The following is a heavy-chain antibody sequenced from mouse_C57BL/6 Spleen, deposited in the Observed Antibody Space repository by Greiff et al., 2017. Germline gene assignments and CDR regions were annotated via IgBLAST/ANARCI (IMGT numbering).Heavy chain of an antibody. CDR2: INPGSGGT. D-gene: IGHD1-1*01. V-gene: IGHV1-54*01. CDR1: GYAFTNYL. CDR3: AGDITTVVATDYALDY. Sequence: QVQLQQSGAELVRPGTSVKVSCKASGYAFTNYLIEWVKQRPGQGLEWIGVINPGSGGTNYNEKFKGKATLTADKSSSTAYMQLSSLTSEDSAVYFCAGDITTVVATDYALDYWGQGTSVTVSS. J-gene: IGHJ4*01.